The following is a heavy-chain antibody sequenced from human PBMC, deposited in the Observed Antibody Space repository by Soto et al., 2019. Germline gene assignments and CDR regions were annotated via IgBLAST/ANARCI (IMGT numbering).Heavy chain of an antibody. CDR1: GGSISSYS. D-gene: IGHD3-3*01. V-gene: IGHV4-59*01. J-gene: IGHJ5*02. CDR2: IYYSGSTNYSPSLSGSP. CDR3: ARVGIYDFWSGPAPNWFDP. Sequence: QVQLQESGPGLVKPSETLSLTCTVSGGSISSYSWSWIRQPPGKGLEWIGYIYYSGSTNYSPSLSGSPNYNPSLMSRVTISVDTSKNQFSLRLTSVTAADTAVYYCARVGIYDFWSGPAPNWFDPWGQGTLVTVSS.